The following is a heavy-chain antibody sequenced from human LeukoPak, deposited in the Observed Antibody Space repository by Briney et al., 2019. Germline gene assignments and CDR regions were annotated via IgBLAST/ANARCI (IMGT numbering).Heavy chain of an antibody. J-gene: IGHJ4*02. Sequence: GGSLRLSCAASGFTFSSSGMSWVRQAPGKGLEWVSSISGSIGSTSYADSVKGRFTISRDNSKNTLYLQMNSLRAEDTAVYYCAKGLLQFDYWGQGTLFTVSS. V-gene: IGHV3-23*01. CDR1: GFTFSSSG. D-gene: IGHD1-26*01. CDR2: ISGSIGST. CDR3: AKGLLQFDY.